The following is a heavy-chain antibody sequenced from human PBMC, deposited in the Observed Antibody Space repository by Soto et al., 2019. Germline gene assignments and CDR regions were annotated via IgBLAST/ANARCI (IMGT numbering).Heavy chain of an antibody. CDR2: VNHSGST. CDR1: GGSFSGYY. D-gene: IGHD6-6*01. J-gene: IGHJ6*04. V-gene: IGHV4-34*01. Sequence: ALTCAVYGGSFSGYYWSWIRQAPGKGVEWNGEVNHSGSTNYNPSLKSRVIISVDTSKNQISLKLRSVTAADTAVYYCARSGGEVWYTSSPYYYYCMSVGGEGSTATVPA. CDR3: ARSGGEVWYTSSPYYYYCMSV.